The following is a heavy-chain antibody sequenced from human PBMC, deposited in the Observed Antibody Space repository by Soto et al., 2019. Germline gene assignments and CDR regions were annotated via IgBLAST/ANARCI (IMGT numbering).Heavy chain of an antibody. J-gene: IGHJ6*02. CDR2: IWYDGXNK. V-gene: IGHV3-33*01. D-gene: IGHD3-9*01. CDR1: GFTFXSYG. Sequence: QVQLVESGGGVVQPGRXXXLSCAXSGFTFXSYGMHWXXQAXGKGXEWXXVIWYDGXNKYYADSVKGRFTISRDNSKNTLYLQMNSLRAEDTAVYYCARDRGLRYFDWLTSSGMDVWGQGTTVTVSS. CDR3: ARDRGLRYFDWLTSSGMDV.